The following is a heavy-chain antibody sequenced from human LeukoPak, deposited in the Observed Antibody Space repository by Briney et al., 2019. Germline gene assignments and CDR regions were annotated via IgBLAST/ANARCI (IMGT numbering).Heavy chain of an antibody. CDR3: ARDHDWAFDL. Sequence: DFVKGRFSISRDNAKNSLYLQMNALRYEDTAIYYCARDHDWAFDLWGQGTLATVSS. V-gene: IGHV3-48*02. D-gene: IGHD3-9*01. J-gene: IGHJ4*02.